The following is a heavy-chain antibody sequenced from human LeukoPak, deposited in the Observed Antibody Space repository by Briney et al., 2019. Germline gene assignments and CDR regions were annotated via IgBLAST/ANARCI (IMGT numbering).Heavy chain of an antibody. J-gene: IGHJ4*02. CDR1: GGTFSSYA. Sequence: ASVKVSCKASGGTFSSYAISWVRQAPGQGLEWMGIINPSGGSTTYAQKFQGRVAMTRDTSTSRVYMEVSSLRSEDTAVYYCARTYSSSDEFDYWGQGTLVTVSS. D-gene: IGHD6-13*01. V-gene: IGHV1-46*01. CDR3: ARTYSSSDEFDY. CDR2: INPSGGST.